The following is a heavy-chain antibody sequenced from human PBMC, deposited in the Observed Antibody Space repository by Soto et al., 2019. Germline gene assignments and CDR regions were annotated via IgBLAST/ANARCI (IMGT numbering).Heavy chain of an antibody. D-gene: IGHD3-9*01. CDR1: GGTFSSYA. V-gene: IGHV1-69*13. CDR2: IIPIFGTA. CDR3: AREGLTGYYKTIIGSGMDV. Sequence: ASVKVSCKASGGTFSSYAISWVRQAPGQGLEWMGGIIPIFGTANYAQKFQGRVTITADESTSTAYMELSSLRSEDTAVYYCAREGLTGYYKTIIGSGMDVWGQGTTVTVSS. J-gene: IGHJ6*02.